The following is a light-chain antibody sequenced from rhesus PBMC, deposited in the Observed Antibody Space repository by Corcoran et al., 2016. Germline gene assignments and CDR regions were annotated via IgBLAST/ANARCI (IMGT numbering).Light chain of an antibody. CDR3: NSYAGSNTFI. V-gene: IGLV2-32*02. J-gene: IGLJ1*01. CDR1: SSDIGGYNY. CDR2: DVN. Sequence: QAALTQPRSVAGSPGQSVNLSCPGTSSDIGGYNYVSWYQQRPGTVPKLMLYDVNKRPSGVSDRFSGSKSGNTASLTISGLQAEDEAVYNCNSYAGSNTFIFGAGTRLTVL.